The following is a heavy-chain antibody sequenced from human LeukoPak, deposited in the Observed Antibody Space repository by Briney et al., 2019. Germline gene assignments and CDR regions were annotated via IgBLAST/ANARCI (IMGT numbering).Heavy chain of an antibody. Sequence: LETLSLTCTVSGASISSYYWSWIRQPPGQGLEWIGYIYASGNTNSNPSLKSRVTMSVDTSNDQFSLMLTSVTAADTAVYYCARDGRGPTRESLDYWGQGTLVTVSS. CDR2: IYASGNT. CDR3: ARDGRGPTRESLDY. CDR1: GASISSYY. D-gene: IGHD3-10*01. V-gene: IGHV4-4*07. J-gene: IGHJ4*02.